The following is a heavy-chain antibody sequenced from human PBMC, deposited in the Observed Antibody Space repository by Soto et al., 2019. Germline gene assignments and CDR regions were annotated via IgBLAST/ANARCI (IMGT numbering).Heavy chain of an antibody. J-gene: IGHJ3*02. CDR1: GGTFSTYS. Sequence: QVQLVQSGAEVKKPGSSVKVSCKDSGGTFSTYSMFWVRQAPGQGLEWMGRIIPMLGIRNYAQRFQDRVTITADKSTATAHMELSSLRSEDTALYYCTSGSWSGEVFDIWGQGTMVTVS. CDR3: TSGSWSGEVFDI. V-gene: IGHV1-69*02. CDR2: IIPMLGIR. D-gene: IGHD2-21*01.